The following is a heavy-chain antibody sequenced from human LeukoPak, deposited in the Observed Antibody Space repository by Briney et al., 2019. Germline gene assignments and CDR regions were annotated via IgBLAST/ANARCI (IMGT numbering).Heavy chain of an antibody. D-gene: IGHD6-13*01. CDR3: ARDGIAAAGSEFDP. J-gene: IGHJ5*02. Sequence: ASVKVSCKASGYTFTGYYMHWVRQAPGQGLEWMGWINPNSGGTNYAQKFQVRVTMTRYTSISTAYMELSRLRSDDTAVYYCARDGIAAAGSEFDPWGQGTLVTVSS. CDR1: GYTFTGYY. CDR2: INPNSGGT. V-gene: IGHV1-2*02.